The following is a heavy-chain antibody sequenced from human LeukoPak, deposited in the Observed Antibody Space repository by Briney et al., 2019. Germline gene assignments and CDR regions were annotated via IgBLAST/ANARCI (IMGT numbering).Heavy chain of an antibody. Sequence: PGGSLRLSCAASGFTFSSYAMSWVRQAPGKGLEWVSVISGSRGTTYYADSVKGRFTISRDNSKNTLYVQMNSLRAEDTAVYYCAKDRSPSGYSYGIVDYWGQGTLVTVSS. CDR2: ISGSRGTT. CDR3: AKDRSPSGYSYGIVDY. V-gene: IGHV3-23*01. CDR1: GFTFSSYA. J-gene: IGHJ4*02. D-gene: IGHD5-18*01.